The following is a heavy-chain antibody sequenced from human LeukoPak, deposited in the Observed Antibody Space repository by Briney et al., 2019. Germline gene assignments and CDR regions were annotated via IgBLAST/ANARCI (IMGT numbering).Heavy chain of an antibody. J-gene: IGHJ4*02. D-gene: IGHD3-16*02. V-gene: IGHV4-59*01. CDR1: GGSISSYY. CDR3: VRGYDYVWGSYPH. Sequence: SETLSLTCTVSGGSISSYYWSWIRQPPGKGLEWIGYIYYSGSTNYNPSLKSRVTISVDTSKNQFSLKLSSVTAADTAVYYCVRGYDYVWGSYPHWGQGTLVTVSS. CDR2: IYYSGST.